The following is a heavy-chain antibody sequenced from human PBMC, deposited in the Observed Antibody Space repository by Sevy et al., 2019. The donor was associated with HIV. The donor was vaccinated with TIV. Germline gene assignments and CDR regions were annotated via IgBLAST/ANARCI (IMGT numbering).Heavy chain of an antibody. Sequence: GESLKISCKGSAYTFTTHWIGWVRQMPAKGLEWMGIMSPGASDPRYSPSFQGQVTMSVDKSVSTAYLQWHSLETSDTAIYYCARLDSYSIGWSPRYYFDYWGQGTLVTVSS. V-gene: IGHV5-51*01. D-gene: IGHD6-19*01. CDR2: MSPGASDP. CDR3: ARLDSYSIGWSPRYYFDY. J-gene: IGHJ4*02. CDR1: AYTFTTHW.